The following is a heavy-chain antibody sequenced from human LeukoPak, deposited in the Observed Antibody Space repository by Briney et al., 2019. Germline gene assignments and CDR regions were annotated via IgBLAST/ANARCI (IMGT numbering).Heavy chain of an antibody. J-gene: IGHJ3*02. V-gene: IGHV1-8*01. CDR2: MNPNSGNT. CDR1: GYTFTSYD. D-gene: IGHD1-26*01. Sequence: ASVKVSCKASGYTFTSYDINWVRQATGQGLEWMGWMNPNSGNTGYAQKFQGRVTMTRNTSISTAYMELSSLRSEDTAVYYCARGKRSGSYYVLAFDIWGQGTMVTVSS. CDR3: ARGKRSGSYYVLAFDI.